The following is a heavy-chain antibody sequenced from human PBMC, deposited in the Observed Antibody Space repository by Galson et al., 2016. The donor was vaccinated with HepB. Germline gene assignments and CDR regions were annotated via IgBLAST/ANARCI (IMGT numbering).Heavy chain of an antibody. D-gene: IGHD2-15*01. Sequence: CAISGDSVSSNSAAWTWIRQSPSRGLEWLGRTYYRSKWSNDYAVSVKSRITINPDTSKNQFSLQLNSVTPEDTAVYYCASGKWSLGMGVWGQGTRVTVSS. J-gene: IGHJ6*02. CDR1: GDSVSSNSAA. CDR3: ASGKWSLGMGV. V-gene: IGHV6-1*01. CDR2: TYYRSKWSN.